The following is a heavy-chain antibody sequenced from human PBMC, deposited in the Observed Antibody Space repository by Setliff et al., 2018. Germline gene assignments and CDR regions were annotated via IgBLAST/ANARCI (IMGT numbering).Heavy chain of an antibody. CDR3: ARHKSNGSGSYPSLYMDV. D-gene: IGHD3-10*01. V-gene: IGHV4-39*01. J-gene: IGHJ6*03. Sequence: SETLSLTCTVSGGSISSGNYYWIWIRQPAGKGLEWVATIYYSGSTYSNPSLKSRLIISVDAPDNQFSVKLSSVTAADTAVYYCARHKSNGSGSYPSLYMDVWGKGIMVTVSS. CDR1: GGSISSGNYY. CDR2: IYYSGST.